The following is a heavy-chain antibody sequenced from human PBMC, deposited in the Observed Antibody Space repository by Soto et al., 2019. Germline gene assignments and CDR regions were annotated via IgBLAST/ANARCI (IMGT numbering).Heavy chain of an antibody. CDR2: ISSSGSSI. V-gene: IGHV3-11*01. CDR1: GFTFSDYY. J-gene: IGHJ4*02. Sequence: GGSLRLSCAASGFTFSDYYMSWIRQAPGKGLEWVSYISSSGSSIYYADSVKGRFTISRDNAKNTLYLQMNSLRAEDTAVYYCAKNWDTTFSSSSHWGQGTLVTVSS. D-gene: IGHD6-6*01. CDR3: AKNWDTTFSSSSH.